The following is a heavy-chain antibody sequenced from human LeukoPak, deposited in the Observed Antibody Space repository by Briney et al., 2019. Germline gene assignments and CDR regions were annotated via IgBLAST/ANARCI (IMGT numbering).Heavy chain of an antibody. CDR3: ARDYGFYSGLYFFDY. J-gene: IGHJ4*02. CDR2: INPNSGGT. CDR1: GYTFNGHC. V-gene: IGHV1-2*02. D-gene: IGHD1-26*01. Sequence: ASVKVSCKASGYTFNGHCIHWVRQAPGQGLEWMGWINPNSGGTRYAQKFQGRVTMTRDTSISTAYMDLSRLRSDDTAIYSCARDYGFYSGLYFFDYWGQGTLVTVSS.